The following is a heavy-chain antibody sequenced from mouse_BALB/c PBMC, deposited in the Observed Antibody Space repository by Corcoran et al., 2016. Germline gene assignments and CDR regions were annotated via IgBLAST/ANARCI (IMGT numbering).Heavy chain of an antibody. CDR2: INPYNGAT. V-gene: IGHV1-26*01. CDR3: ARGGYDGTWFAY. J-gene: IGHJ3*01. Sequence: EVQLQQSGPELVKPGASVKISCKASGYSFTGYYMHWVKQSHVKSLEWIGRINPYNGATSYNQNFKDKASLTVDKSSSTAYMELHSLTSEDSAVYYSARGGYDGTWFAYWGQGTLVTVSA. D-gene: IGHD2-2*01. CDR1: GYSFTGYY.